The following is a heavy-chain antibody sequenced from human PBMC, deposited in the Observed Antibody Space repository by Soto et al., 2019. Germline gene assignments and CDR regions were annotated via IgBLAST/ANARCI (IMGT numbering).Heavy chain of an antibody. Sequence: QVTLKESGPALVKPTETLTLTCTVSGFSLTTGKMGVSWIRQPPGKALEWLAHIFSDNERSYSTSLQGRLTHSKDTSGRQVVLSMTNVDPVDTATYYCARMNVDSYQFYYAMDVWGQGTTVTVSS. CDR1: GFSLTTGKMG. CDR2: IFSDNER. D-gene: IGHD4-17*01. CDR3: ARMNVDSYQFYYAMDV. V-gene: IGHV2-26*01. J-gene: IGHJ6*02.